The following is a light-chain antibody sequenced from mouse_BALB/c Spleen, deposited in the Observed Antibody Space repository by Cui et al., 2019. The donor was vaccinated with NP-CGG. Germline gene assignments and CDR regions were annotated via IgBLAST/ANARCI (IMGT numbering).Light chain of an antibody. CDR2: GTN. Sequence: QAVVTQESALTTSPGETVTLTCRSSTGAVTGSNYANWVQEKPDHLFTGLIGGTNNRAPGVPARFSGSLIGDKAALTITGAQTEDETIYFCALWYSNHWVFGGGTKLTVL. V-gene: IGLV1*01. CDR3: ALWYSNHWV. CDR1: TGAVTGSNY. J-gene: IGLJ1*01.